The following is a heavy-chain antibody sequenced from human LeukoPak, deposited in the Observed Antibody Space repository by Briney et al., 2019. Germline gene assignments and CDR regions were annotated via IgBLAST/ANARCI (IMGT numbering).Heavy chain of an antibody. CDR3: APLRSDYGSGSYYNLFDP. CDR1: GYTFTSYA. J-gene: IGHJ5*02. D-gene: IGHD3-10*01. V-gene: IGHV1-18*01. CDR2: ISAYNGNT. Sequence: GASVKVSCKASGYTFTSYAMNWVRQAPGQGLEWMGWISAYNGNTNYAQKLQGRVTMTTDTSTSTAYMELSRLRSDDTAVYYCAPLRSDYGSGSYYNLFDPWGQGTLVTVSS.